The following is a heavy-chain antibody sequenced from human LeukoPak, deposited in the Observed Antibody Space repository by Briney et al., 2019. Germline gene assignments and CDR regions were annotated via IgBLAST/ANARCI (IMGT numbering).Heavy chain of an antibody. V-gene: IGHV3-33*01. J-gene: IGHJ4*02. CDR2: IWYDGSNK. Sequence: PGGSLRLSCAASGFTFSSYGMHWVRQAPGKGLEWVAVIWYDGSNKYYADSVKGRFTISRDNSKNTLYLQMNSLRAEDTAVYYCARENDYVWGSYRSHYFDYWGQGTLVTVSS. D-gene: IGHD3-16*02. CDR1: GFTFSSYG. CDR3: ARENDYVWGSYRSHYFDY.